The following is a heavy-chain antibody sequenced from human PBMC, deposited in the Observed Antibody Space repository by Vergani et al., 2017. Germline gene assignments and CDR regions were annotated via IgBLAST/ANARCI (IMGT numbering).Heavy chain of an antibody. CDR3: TRSECSGTTCYAHYFDL. Sequence: QVQLEESGGGVVQPGRSLRLSCGGSGFTLSSHAMQWVRQAPGKGLEWVACIWYDGSKEYYADSVKGRFTISRDTSTNAVYLPMNILRVEDTGFYYCTRSECSGTTCYAHYFDLWGHGILVTVSS. J-gene: IGHJ4*01. CDR2: IWYDGSKE. CDR1: GFTLSSHA. D-gene: IGHD2/OR15-2a*01. V-gene: IGHV3-33*01.